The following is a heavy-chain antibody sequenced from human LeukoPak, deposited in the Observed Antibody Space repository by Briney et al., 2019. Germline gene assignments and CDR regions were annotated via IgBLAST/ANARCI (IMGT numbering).Heavy chain of an antibody. CDR2: IYYGGST. CDR1: GGSISSYY. J-gene: IGHJ4*02. V-gene: IGHV4-59*12. Sequence: PSETLSLTCTVSGGSISSYYWSWIRQPPGKGLEWIGYIYYGGSTNYNPSLKSRVTISVDTSKNQFSLKLSSVTAADTAVYYCARGGDDYVWGSYRFWGQGTLVTVSS. D-gene: IGHD3-16*02. CDR3: ARGGDDYVWGSYRF.